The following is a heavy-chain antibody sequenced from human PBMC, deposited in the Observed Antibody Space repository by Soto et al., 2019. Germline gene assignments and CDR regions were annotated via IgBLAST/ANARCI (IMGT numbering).Heavy chain of an antibody. CDR1: GFTLSNYW. Sequence: VQLVESGGNLVQPWGSLRLSCAASGFTLSNYWMSCVRQAPGQGLEWVATIKQDGSETYYVDSVKGRFTSSRDKAKNSSFLQMNSLRAEDTAVYYCARDREWEPSQEGFDFWGQGTLVTVSS. V-gene: IGHV3-7*03. CDR3: ARDREWEPSQEGFDF. J-gene: IGHJ4*02. CDR2: IKQDGSET. D-gene: IGHD1-26*01.